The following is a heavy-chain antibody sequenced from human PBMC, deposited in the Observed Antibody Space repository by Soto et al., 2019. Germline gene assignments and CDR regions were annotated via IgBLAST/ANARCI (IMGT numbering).Heavy chain of an antibody. CDR2: ISGSGSYI. CDR1: GFSFSAKS. V-gene: IGHV3-21*01. CDR3: AKDLRGYSYGPGSYYYYYGMDV. D-gene: IGHD5-18*01. J-gene: IGHJ6*02. Sequence: GGSLRLSCDVSGFSFSAKSMNWVRQAPGKGLEWVSSISGSGSYIYYTDSVKGRFIISRDNAKNSVYLQMNGLRAEDTAVYYCAKDLRGYSYGPGSYYYYYGMDVWGQGTTVTVSS.